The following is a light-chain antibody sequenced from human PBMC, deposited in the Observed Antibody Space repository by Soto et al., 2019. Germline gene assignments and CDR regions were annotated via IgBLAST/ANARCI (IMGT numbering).Light chain of an antibody. V-gene: IGKV1-5*01. CDR2: DAS. CDR3: QQYNSYLFT. Sequence: DIQMTQSPPTLSASVGDRVTITCRASQTINNWLAWYQQKPGKAPNLLIYDASSLQTGVPSRFSGSGSGTEFTLTISSLQPDDFASYYCQQYNSYLFTFGPGTKVDIK. CDR1: QTINNW. J-gene: IGKJ3*01.